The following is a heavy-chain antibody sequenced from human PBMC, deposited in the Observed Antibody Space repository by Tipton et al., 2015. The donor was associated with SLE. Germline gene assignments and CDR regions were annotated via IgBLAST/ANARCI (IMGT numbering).Heavy chain of an antibody. CDR3: ARPVPASAAGSSYYFDY. D-gene: IGHD6-13*01. CDR1: GYSFTSYW. Sequence: QSGAEVKKPGESLKISCKGSGYSFTSYWIGWVRQMPGKGLEWMGIIYPGDSDTRYSPSFQGQVTISADKSISTAYLQWSSLKASDTAMYYCARPVPASAAGSSYYFDYWGQGTLVTVSS. J-gene: IGHJ4*02. CDR2: IYPGDSDT. V-gene: IGHV5-51*03.